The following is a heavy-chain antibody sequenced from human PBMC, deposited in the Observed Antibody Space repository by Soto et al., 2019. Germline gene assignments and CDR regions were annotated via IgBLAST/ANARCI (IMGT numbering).Heavy chain of an antibody. CDR3: VVDSSGYYLGFDY. J-gene: IGHJ4*02. V-gene: IGHV3-23*01. D-gene: IGHD3-22*01. CDR1: GFTFSSYA. Sequence: GGSLRLSCAASGFTFSSYAMSWVRQAPGKGLEWVSVISGSGGSTYYADSVKGRFTISRDNSKHTLYLQMNSLRAEDTALYYWVVDSSGYYLGFDYWGQGTLVTVSS. CDR2: ISGSGGST.